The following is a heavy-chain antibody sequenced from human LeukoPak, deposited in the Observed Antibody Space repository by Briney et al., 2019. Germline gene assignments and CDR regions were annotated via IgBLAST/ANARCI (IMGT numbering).Heavy chain of an antibody. Sequence: KSGGSLRLSCAASGFTFSSYSMNWVRQAPGKGLEWVSSISSSSSYIYYADSVKGRFTISRDNAKNSLYLQMNSLRAEDTAVYYCAREEWELLYYWGQGTLVTVSS. CDR3: AREEWELLYY. J-gene: IGHJ4*02. CDR2: ISSSSSYI. D-gene: IGHD1-26*01. V-gene: IGHV3-21*01. CDR1: GFTFSSYS.